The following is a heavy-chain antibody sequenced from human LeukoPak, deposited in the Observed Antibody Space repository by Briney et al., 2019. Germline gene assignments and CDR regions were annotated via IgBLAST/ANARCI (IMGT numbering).Heavy chain of an antibody. CDR2: ISGSGGRT. CDR1: GFTFSSYA. CDR3: AKDPELSGTDSWFDP. J-gene: IGHJ5*02. V-gene: IGHV3-23*01. D-gene: IGHD1-20*01. Sequence: GGSLRLSCAVSGFTFSSYAMNWVRQAPGKGLEWVSSISGSGGRTYYADSVKGRFTISRDNSKNTLWLQVNSLRAEDTAVNYCAKDPELSGTDSWFDPWGQGTLVTVSS.